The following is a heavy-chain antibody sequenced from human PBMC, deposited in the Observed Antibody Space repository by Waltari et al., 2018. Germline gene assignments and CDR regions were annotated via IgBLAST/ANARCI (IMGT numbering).Heavy chain of an antibody. CDR2: IYYSGSP. V-gene: IGHV4-31*03. CDR3: ARGGGYGDSEAY. J-gene: IGHJ4*02. D-gene: IGHD4-17*01. Sequence: QVQLQESGPGLVKPSQTLSLTCTVSGGSISSGGYYWSWIRQHPGKGLEWIGYIYYSGSPYYNPSLKIRVTISVDTSKNQFSLKRSSVTAADTAVYYCARGGGYGDSEAYWGQGTLVTVSS. CDR1: GGSISSGGYY.